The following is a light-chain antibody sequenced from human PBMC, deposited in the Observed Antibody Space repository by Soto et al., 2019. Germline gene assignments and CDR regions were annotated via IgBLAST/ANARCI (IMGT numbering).Light chain of an antibody. CDR3: QQYNNWPPIT. CDR1: ESINNN. Sequence: EIVMTQSPATLSVSPGERATLSCGASESINNNLAWYQQKPGQAPRLLIYDASTRAAGVPARFSGSGSGTEFTLTISSLQSEDFAVDYCQQYNNWPPITFGQGTRLDIK. CDR2: DAS. J-gene: IGKJ5*01. V-gene: IGKV3D-15*01.